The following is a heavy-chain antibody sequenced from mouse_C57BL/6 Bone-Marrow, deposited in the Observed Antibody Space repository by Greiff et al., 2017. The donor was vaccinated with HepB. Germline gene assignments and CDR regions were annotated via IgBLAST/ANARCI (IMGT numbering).Heavy chain of an antibody. Sequence: VQRVESGAELVRPGASVTLSCKASGYTFTDYEMHWVKQTPVHGLEWIGAIDPETGGTAYNQKFKGKAILTADKSSSTAYMELRSLTSEDSAVYYCTRCRYYYGSSWYFDVWGTGTTVTVSS. J-gene: IGHJ1*03. CDR3: TRCRYYYGSSWYFDV. V-gene: IGHV1-15*01. CDR2: IDPETGGT. D-gene: IGHD1-1*01. CDR1: GYTFTDYE.